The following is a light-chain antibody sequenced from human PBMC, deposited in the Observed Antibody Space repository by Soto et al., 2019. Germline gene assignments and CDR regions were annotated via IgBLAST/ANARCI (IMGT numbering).Light chain of an antibody. Sequence: DIQMTQSPSSLSASVGDRVTIACQSSHDLSRNLNWFQQKPGEAPKLLIYDASNLERGVPSRFSASGSGTDFTFTISSLQPEDVAPYYCQQYNSMLSFGGGTEIELK. J-gene: IGKJ4*01. CDR3: QQYNSMLS. V-gene: IGKV1-33*01. CDR2: DAS. CDR1: HDLSRN.